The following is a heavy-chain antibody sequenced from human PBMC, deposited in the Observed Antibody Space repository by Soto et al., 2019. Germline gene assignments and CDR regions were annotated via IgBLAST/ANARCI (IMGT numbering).Heavy chain of an antibody. J-gene: IGHJ4*02. V-gene: IGHV4-31*03. CDR1: GASINSGCYY. CDR3: ASGNAWEALLAY. Sequence: TLSLTCTVSGASINSGCYYWSWIRQLPGKGLEWIGYIYFSGSTYYNPSLESRVTISLDTSQNQFSLKLSSVTAADTAVYYCASGNAWEALLAYWGQGTLVAVSS. D-gene: IGHD1-26*01. CDR2: IYFSGST.